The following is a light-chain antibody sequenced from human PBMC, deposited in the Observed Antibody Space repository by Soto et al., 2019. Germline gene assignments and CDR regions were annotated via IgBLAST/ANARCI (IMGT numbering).Light chain of an antibody. V-gene: IGKV3-20*01. Sequence: EIVLTQSPGTLSLSAGERATLSCRASQSVSSSYLGWYQQKTGQAHRLLIYGASSKASGIPDRFSGSGSATAVTHTIISLEHEDVVVSYCRQYSSSPPAWTFGQGTKVEIK. CDR2: GAS. CDR3: RQYSSSPPAWT. CDR1: QSVSSSY. J-gene: IGKJ1*01.